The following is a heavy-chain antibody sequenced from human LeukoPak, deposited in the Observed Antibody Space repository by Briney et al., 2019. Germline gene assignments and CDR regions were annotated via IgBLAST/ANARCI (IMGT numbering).Heavy chain of an antibody. Sequence: GGSLRLSCAASGFTFSSYGMHWVRQAPGKGLEWVAVIWYDGSNKYYADSVKGRFTISRDNSKNTLYLQMNSLRAEDTAVYYCARDPGSSSGWGYFFDYWGQGTLVTVSS. V-gene: IGHV3-33*01. CDR3: ARDPGSSSGWGYFFDY. D-gene: IGHD6-19*01. CDR1: GFTFSSYG. CDR2: IWYDGSNK. J-gene: IGHJ4*02.